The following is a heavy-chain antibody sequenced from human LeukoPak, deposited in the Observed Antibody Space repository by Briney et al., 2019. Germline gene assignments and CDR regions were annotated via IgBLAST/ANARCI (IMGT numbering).Heavy chain of an antibody. CDR3: ARDMVGGDGGMSYWYHHYHYMDV. D-gene: IGHD2-21*02. V-gene: IGHV3-11*04. J-gene: IGHJ6*03. CDR2: ISGSGSSI. Sequence: GGSLRLSCAASGFTLSDHYMSWIRQAPGKGLELVSYISGSGSSIYYADSVQGRFTVSKDKDANSLSLHMNSLRAEETAFYYCARDMVGGDGGMSYWYHHYHYMDVWGKGTTVTVSS. CDR1: GFTLSDHY.